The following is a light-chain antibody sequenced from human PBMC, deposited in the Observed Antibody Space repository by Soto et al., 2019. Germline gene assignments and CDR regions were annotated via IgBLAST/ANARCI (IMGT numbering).Light chain of an antibody. J-gene: IGLJ1*01. CDR3: SSYTSSSTSV. CDR1: SSDVGSYNR. CDR2: EVT. V-gene: IGLV2-18*02. Sequence: QSVLTQPPSVSGSPGQSVTISCTGTSSDVGSYNRVSWYQQPPGTAPKLMIDEVTNRPSGVPDRFSGSKSGNTASLTISGLQAEDEADYYCSSYTSSSTSVFATGSQVTVL.